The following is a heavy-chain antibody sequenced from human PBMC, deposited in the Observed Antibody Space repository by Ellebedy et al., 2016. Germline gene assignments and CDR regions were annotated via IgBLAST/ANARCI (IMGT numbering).Heavy chain of an antibody. J-gene: IGHJ6*03. Sequence: ASVKVSCKASGYTFTGYYMHWVRQAPGQGLEWMGWINPNSGGTNYAQKFQGWVTMTRDTSISTAYMELSRLRSDDTAVYYCAREPDIRGSYEGYYMDVWGKGTTVTVSS. D-gene: IGHD1-26*01. CDR3: AREPDIRGSYEGYYMDV. CDR1: GYTFTGYY. CDR2: INPNSGGT. V-gene: IGHV1-2*04.